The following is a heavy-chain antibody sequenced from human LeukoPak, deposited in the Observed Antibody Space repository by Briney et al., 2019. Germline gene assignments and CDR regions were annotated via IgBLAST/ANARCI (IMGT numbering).Heavy chain of an antibody. CDR1: GYGSINYW. CDR2: VDPCDSYT. Sequence: GASLQISSKGSGYGSINYWVSCGRQKPARDLVWVGRVDPCDSYTNYNPSFQGHVTISADTSITTVSLQRNSLTASDTAMYYCARGVRENNYFDYWGQGTRVTVSS. J-gene: IGHJ4*02. D-gene: IGHD2/OR15-2a*01. CDR3: ARGVRENNYFDY. V-gene: IGHV5-10-1*01.